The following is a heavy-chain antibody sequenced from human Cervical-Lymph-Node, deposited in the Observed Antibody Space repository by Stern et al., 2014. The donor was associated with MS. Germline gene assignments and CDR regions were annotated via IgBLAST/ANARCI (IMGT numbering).Heavy chain of an antibody. V-gene: IGHV4-59*01. D-gene: IGHD2-15*01. CDR2: IYYSGST. Sequence: VQLVQSGPGLVKPSETLSLTCTVSGGSISSYYWSWIRQPPGKGLEWIGYIYYSGSTNYNPSLKSRVTISVDTSKNQFSLKLSSVTAADTAVYYCARASRGGSFNWFDPWGQGTLVTVSS. J-gene: IGHJ5*02. CDR1: GGSISSYY. CDR3: ARASRGGSFNWFDP.